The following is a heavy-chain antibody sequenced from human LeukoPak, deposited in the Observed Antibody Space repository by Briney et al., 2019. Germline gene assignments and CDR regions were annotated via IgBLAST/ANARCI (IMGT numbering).Heavy chain of an antibody. V-gene: IGHV4-31*03. CDR3: ARNPQYFFDR. J-gene: IGHJ4*02. Sequence: SQTLSLTCTVSGGSIVSGGYYWSWLRHHPWKGLEWIGYIHYRGKTYYNPSLESRLNISVDTSKNQFSLRLDSVTAADTAIYYCARNPQYFFDRWGPGILVTVSS. CDR2: IHYRGKT. CDR1: GGSIVSGGYY.